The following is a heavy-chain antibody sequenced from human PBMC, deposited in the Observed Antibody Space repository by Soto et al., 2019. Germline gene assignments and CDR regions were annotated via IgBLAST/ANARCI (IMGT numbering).Heavy chain of an antibody. CDR1: GFSLSNARMG. Sequence: LVNPTETLTLTCTVSGFSLSNARMGVSWIRQPPGKALEWLAHIFSNDEKSYSTSLKSRLTISKDTSKSQVVLTMTNMDPVDTATYYCARKRSDYDFWSGSGGPFDYWGQGTLVTVSS. CDR3: ARKRSDYDFWSGSGGPFDY. CDR2: IFSNDEK. V-gene: IGHV2-26*01. D-gene: IGHD3-3*01. J-gene: IGHJ4*02.